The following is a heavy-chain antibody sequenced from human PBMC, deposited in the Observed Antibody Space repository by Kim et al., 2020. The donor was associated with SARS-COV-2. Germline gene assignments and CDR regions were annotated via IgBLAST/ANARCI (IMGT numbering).Heavy chain of an antibody. V-gene: IGHV1-18*01. Sequence: ASVKVSCKASGYTFTSYGISWVRQAPGQGLEWMGWISAYNGNTNYAQKLQGRVTMTTDTSTSTAYMELRSLRSDDTAVYYCARTNNPQGVTMIVVVPRGGDWYFDLWGRGTLVTVSS. J-gene: IGHJ2*01. CDR3: ARTNNPQGVTMIVVVPRGGDWYFDL. CDR2: ISAYNGNT. D-gene: IGHD3-22*01. CDR1: GYTFTSYG.